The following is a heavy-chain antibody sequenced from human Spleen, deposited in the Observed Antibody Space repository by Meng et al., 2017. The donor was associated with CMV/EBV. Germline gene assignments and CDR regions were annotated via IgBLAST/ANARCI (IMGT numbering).Heavy chain of an antibody. CDR2: FYYSQTT. D-gene: IGHD6-6*01. CDR3: AREVGSTSHFDY. CDR1: GASMQSSHPSY. V-gene: IGHV4-39*07. Sequence: SETLSLTCTVSGASMQSSHPSYWGWIRQPPGKGLEWIGSFYYSQTTHYNPSLKSRVTILGDMSKNQFSLTLTSVTAADTAVYYCAREVGSTSHFDYWGQGTPVTVSS. J-gene: IGHJ4*02.